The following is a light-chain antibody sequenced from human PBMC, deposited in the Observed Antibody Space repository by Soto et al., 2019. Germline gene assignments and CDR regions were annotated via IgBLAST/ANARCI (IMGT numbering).Light chain of an antibody. CDR3: LQHHSLPLT. Sequence: DIQMTQSPSSLSVSVGDRVTITCQASQDINNFVSWFQQKPGTAPKLLIYDSSNLESGVSSRFSGSGSGTDFSFTISSHQPEDIATYYCLQHHSLPLTFGGGTKVEVK. CDR1: QDINNF. CDR2: DSS. J-gene: IGKJ4*01. V-gene: IGKV1-33*01.